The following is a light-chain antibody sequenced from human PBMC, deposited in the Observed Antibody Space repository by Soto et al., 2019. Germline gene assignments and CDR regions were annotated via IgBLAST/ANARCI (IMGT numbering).Light chain of an antibody. CDR1: TGTVTSGHF. J-gene: IGLJ2*01. V-gene: IGLV7-46*01. CDR2: NTN. CDR3: LLAYSGARV. Sequence: QAVVTQEPSLTVSPGGTVTLTCGSNTGTVTSGHFPYWIQQKPGQAPRTLICNTNNKHSWTPARFSGSLLGGKAALTLSGAQAEDEAEYYCLLAYSGARVFGGGTKLTVL.